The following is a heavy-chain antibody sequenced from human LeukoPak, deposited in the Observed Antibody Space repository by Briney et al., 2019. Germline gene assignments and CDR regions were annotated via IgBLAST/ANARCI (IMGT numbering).Heavy chain of an antibody. J-gene: IGHJ6*02. CDR3: ARAGGVLRFLEWSRTSTYYYGMDV. Sequence: GASVKVSCKASGYTFTSYYMHWVRQAPGQGLEWMGIINPSGGSTSYAQKFQGRVTITADKSTSTAYMELSSLRSEDTAVYYCARAGGVLRFLEWSRTSTYYYGMDVWGQGTTVTVSS. CDR2: INPSGGST. V-gene: IGHV1-46*01. CDR1: GYTFTSYY. D-gene: IGHD3-3*01.